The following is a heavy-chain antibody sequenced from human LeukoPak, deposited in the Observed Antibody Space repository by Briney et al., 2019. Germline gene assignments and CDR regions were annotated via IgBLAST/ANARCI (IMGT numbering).Heavy chain of an antibody. D-gene: IGHD4/OR15-4a*01. CDR3: APMVRWLDTYNWFDP. V-gene: IGHV3-48*03. J-gene: IGHJ5*02. CDR1: GFTFSNYE. Sequence: GGSLTLSCAASGFTFSNYEMNWGRQAPGKGLEWGSYISTSGTTKYYADSVKGRFIISRDNAKNSVYLQMNSLRVEDTAVYYCAPMVRWLDTYNWFDPWGQGTLVTVSS. CDR2: ISTSGTTK.